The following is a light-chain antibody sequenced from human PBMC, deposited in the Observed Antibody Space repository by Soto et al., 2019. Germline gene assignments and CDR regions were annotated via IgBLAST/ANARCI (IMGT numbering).Light chain of an antibody. CDR2: DAS. CDR3: QQSDSTPYT. J-gene: IGKJ2*01. CDR1: QTISTY. V-gene: IGKV1-39*01. Sequence: EIQLTQSPSSSSASVGDRVTITCRASQTISTYLNWYQQKPGKAPRLLIYDASSLLSGVPSRFSGSGSGTDVTLTIASLQPDDFSTYYCQQSDSTPYTFGQGTKV.